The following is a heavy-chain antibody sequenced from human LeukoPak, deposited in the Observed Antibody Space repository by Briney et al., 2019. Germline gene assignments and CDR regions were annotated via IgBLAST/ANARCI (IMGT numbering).Heavy chain of an antibody. D-gene: IGHD5-24*01. V-gene: IGHV3-11*01. J-gene: IGHJ6*03. CDR3: ARVARDGYNYVYYYYYMDV. Sequence: PGGSLRLSCAASGFTFSDYYMSWIRQAPGKGLEWVSYISSSGSTIYYADSVKGRFTISRDNAKNSLYLQMNSLRAEDTAVYYCARVARDGYNYVYYYYYMDVWGKGTTVTISS. CDR2: ISSSGSTI. CDR1: GFTFSDYY.